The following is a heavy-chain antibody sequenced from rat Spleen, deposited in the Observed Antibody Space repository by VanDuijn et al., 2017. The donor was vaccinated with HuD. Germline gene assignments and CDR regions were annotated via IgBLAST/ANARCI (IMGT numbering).Heavy chain of an antibody. J-gene: IGHJ4*01. V-gene: IGHV3-1*01. CDR2: ISYSGST. D-gene: IGHD1-2*01. CDR1: GYSITSNY. CDR3: ARFRSDIAAGVMDA. Sequence: EVQLQESGPGLVKPSQSLSLTCSVTGYSITSNYWGWIRKFPGNKMEWMGYISYSGSTSYNPSLKSRISITRDTSKNQFFLQLNSVTTEDTATYYCARFRSDIAAGVMDAWGQGASVTVSS.